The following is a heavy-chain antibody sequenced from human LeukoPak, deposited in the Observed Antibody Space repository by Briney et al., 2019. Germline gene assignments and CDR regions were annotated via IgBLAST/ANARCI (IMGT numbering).Heavy chain of an antibody. CDR3: ASGFGIFDY. D-gene: IGHD3-10*01. J-gene: IGHJ4*02. V-gene: IGHV3-23*01. CDR2: ISGSGGST. CDR1: GFTFSSYA. Sequence: GGSLRLSCAASGFTFSSYAMSWVRQAPGKGLEWVSAISGSGGSTYYADSVKGRFTISRDNAKNSLYLQMNSLRAEDTAVYYCASGFGIFDYWGQGALVTVSS.